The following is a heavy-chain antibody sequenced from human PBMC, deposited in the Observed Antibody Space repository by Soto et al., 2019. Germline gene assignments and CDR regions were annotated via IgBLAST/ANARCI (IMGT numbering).Heavy chain of an antibody. D-gene: IGHD3-22*01. J-gene: IGHJ4*02. CDR1: GFSFSDYY. Sequence: GGSLRLSCAASGFSFSDYYMNWIRQAPGKGLEWLSYISSTATYTNYADSVRGRFTISRDSAKNSLYLDMNGLRAEDTAVYYCARARLVVEGRFDYWGQGTLVPVSS. V-gene: IGHV3-11*06. CDR3: ARARLVVEGRFDY. CDR2: ISSTATYT.